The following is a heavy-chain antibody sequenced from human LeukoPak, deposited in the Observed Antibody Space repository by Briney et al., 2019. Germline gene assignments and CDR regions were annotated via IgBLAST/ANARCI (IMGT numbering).Heavy chain of an antibody. Sequence: GGSLRLSCAGSGFTASNYAMSWVRQAPGKGLEWVSGIETSADSTYYADSVKGRFTISRDNSKNTLYLQMNSLRVEDTAIYYCAKGRGYSDWGQGTLVTVST. CDR3: AKGRGYSD. D-gene: IGHD3-22*01. CDR1: GFTASNYA. V-gene: IGHV3-23*01. CDR2: IETSADST. J-gene: IGHJ4*02.